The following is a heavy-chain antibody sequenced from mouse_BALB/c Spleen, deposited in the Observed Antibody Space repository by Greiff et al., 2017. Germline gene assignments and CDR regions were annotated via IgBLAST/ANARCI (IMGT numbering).Heavy chain of an antibody. CDR2: ISSGGSYT. Sequence: DVMLVESGGDLVKPGGSLKLSCAASGFTFSSYGMSWVRQTPDKRLEWVATISSGGSYTYYPDSVKGRFTISRDNAKNTLYLQMSSLKSEDTAMYCCARRPDGGFDYWGQGTTLTVSS. V-gene: IGHV5-6*02. CDR3: ARRPDGGFDY. CDR1: GFTFSSYG. J-gene: IGHJ2*01.